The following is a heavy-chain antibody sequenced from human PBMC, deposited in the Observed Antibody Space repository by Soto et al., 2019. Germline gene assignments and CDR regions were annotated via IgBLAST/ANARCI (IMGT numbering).Heavy chain of an antibody. D-gene: IGHD5-18*01. CDR2: INPSGGST. Sequence: QVQLVQSGAEVKKPGASVKVSCKASGYTFTSYYMHWVRQAPGQGLEWMGIINPSGGSTTYAQKFEGRVTMPRDTSTNTVYMEPSSLRSEDTAVYYCARVGGYSYGGVDYWGQGTLVTVSS. J-gene: IGHJ4*02. V-gene: IGHV1-46*01. CDR3: ARVGGYSYGGVDY. CDR1: GYTFTSYY.